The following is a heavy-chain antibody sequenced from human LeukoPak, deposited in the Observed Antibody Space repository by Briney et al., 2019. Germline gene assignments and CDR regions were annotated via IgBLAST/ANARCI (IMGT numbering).Heavy chain of an antibody. V-gene: IGHV1-18*01. CDR3: ARVASYDLLTGYYLEY. Sequence: ASVKVSCKDSSYSFSDYGFTWVRQAPGQGLEYMGWISGYNGNTNYAEKLQDRVTLTADASTTTVYMELRSLTSDDTAVYYCARVASYDLLTGYYLEYWGQRTLVTVSS. CDR2: ISGYNGNT. D-gene: IGHD3-9*01. J-gene: IGHJ4*02. CDR1: SYSFSDYG.